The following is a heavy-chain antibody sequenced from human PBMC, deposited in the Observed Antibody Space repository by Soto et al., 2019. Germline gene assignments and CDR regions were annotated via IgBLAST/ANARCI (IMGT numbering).Heavy chain of an antibody. CDR3: AKDQDILTGYYKLERYCFDY. CDR1: GFTFSSYA. J-gene: IGHJ4*02. D-gene: IGHD3-9*01. CDR2: ISGSGGST. V-gene: IGHV3-23*01. Sequence: EVQLLESGGGLVQPGGSLRLSCAASGFTFSSYAMSWVRQAPGKGLEWVSAISGSGGSTYYADSVKGRFTISRDNSKNTLYLQMNSLRAEDTAVYYCAKDQDILTGYYKLERYCFDYWGQGTLVTVSS.